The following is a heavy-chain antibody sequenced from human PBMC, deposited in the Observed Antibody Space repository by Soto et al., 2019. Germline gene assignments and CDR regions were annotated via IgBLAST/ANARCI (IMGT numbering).Heavy chain of an antibody. D-gene: IGHD5-12*01. CDR3: ARELGGYSGYDWTDYYYGMDV. CDR2: IIPIFGTA. V-gene: IGHV1-69*13. CDR1: GGTFSSYA. Sequence: SVKVSCKASGGTFSSYAISWVRQAPGQGLEWMGGIIPIFGTANYAQKFQGRVTTTADESTSTAYMELSSLRSEDTAVYYCARELGGYSGYDWTDYYYGMDVWGQGTTVTVSS. J-gene: IGHJ6*02.